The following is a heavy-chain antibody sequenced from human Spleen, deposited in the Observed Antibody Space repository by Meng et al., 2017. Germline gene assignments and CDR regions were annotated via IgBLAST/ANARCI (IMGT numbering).Heavy chain of an antibody. CDR1: GFTFRSSA. CDR3: AREIAVAGTRRTLDQ. D-gene: IGHD6-19*01. Sequence: GESLKISCAVSGFTFRSSAMSWVRQAPGKGLEWISSISISGERTRYADSVKGRFTVSRDNSKNTLVLQMNSLSAEDTAVYYCAREIAVAGTRRTLDQWGQGTLVTVSS. CDR2: ISISGERT. V-gene: IGHV3-23*01. J-gene: IGHJ4*02.